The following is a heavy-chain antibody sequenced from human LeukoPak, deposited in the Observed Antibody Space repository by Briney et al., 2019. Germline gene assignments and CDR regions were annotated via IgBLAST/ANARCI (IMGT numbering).Heavy chain of an antibody. V-gene: IGHV4-39*07. CDR3: ARGGGYYGSGSYLVFDY. Sequence: PSETLSLTCTVSGGSIRSSDYYWGWFRQPPGKGVEWIGSIYYSVNTYYNPSLKSRVTISVDTSKNQFSLKLSSVTAADTAVYYCARGGGYYGSGSYLVFDYWGQGTLVTVSS. D-gene: IGHD3-10*01. J-gene: IGHJ4*02. CDR2: IYYSVNT. CDR1: GGSIRSSDYY.